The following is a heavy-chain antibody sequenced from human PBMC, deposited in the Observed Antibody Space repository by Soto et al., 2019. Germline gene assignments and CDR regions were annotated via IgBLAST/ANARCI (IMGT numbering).Heavy chain of an antibody. J-gene: IGHJ4*02. CDR1: GGSTRSSVYY. D-gene: IGHD3-3*01. CDR3: ARYGRPDITIFGVAAYNFDK. V-gene: IGHV4-39*01. Sequence: TLSLTCNVSGGSTRSSVYYWGWIRQPPGKGLEWIGSMSYSGTSYYNPSLRSRVSISVDTSKNQFSLKMTSVTAADTAVYYCARYGRPDITIFGVAAYNFDKWGQGVLVTVSS. CDR2: MSYSGTS.